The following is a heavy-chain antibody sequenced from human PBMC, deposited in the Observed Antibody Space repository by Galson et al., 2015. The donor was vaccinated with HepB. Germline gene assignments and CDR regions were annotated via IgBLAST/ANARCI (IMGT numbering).Heavy chain of an antibody. CDR2: ISSSSSTI. CDR3: ARSLGYCSSTSCDYYFDY. D-gene: IGHD2-2*01. CDR1: GFTFSSYS. V-gene: IGHV3-48*01. Sequence: SLRLSCAASGFTFSSYSMNWVRQAPGKGLEWVSYISSSSSTIYYADSVKGRFTISRDNAKNSLYLQMNSLRAEDTAVYYCARSLGYCSSTSCDYYFDYWGQGTLVTVSS. J-gene: IGHJ4*02.